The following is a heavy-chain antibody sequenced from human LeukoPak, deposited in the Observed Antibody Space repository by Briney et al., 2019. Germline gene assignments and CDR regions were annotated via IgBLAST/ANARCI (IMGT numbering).Heavy chain of an antibody. CDR3: ARDRPAFDI. D-gene: IGHD6-6*01. CDR1: GGSISSSSYY. V-gene: IGHV4-39*07. CDR2: IYYSGST. Sequence: SETLSLTCTVSGGSISSSSYYRGWIRQPPGKGLEWIGSIYYSGSTYYNPSLKSRVTISVDTSKNQFSLRLTSVTAADTAVYYCARDRPAFDIWGQGTMVTVSS. J-gene: IGHJ3*02.